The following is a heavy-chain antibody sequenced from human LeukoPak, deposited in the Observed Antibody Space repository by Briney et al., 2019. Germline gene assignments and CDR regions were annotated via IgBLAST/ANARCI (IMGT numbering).Heavy chain of an antibody. CDR2: IIPILGIA. CDR3: APFPTSASSVYWFDP. CDR1: GGTFSSYA. D-gene: IGHD2-21*01. Sequence: GASVKVSCKASGGTFSSYAISWVRRAPGQGLEWMGRIIPILGIANYAQKFQGRVTITADKSTSTAYMELSSLRSEDTAVYYCAPFPTSASSVYWFDPWGQGTLVTVSS. V-gene: IGHV1-69*04. J-gene: IGHJ5*02.